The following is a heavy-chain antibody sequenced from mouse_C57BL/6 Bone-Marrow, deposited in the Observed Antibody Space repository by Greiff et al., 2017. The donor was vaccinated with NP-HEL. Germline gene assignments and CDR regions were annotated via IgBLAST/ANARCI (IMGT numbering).Heavy chain of an antibody. CDR3: AREGPYYPWYFDV. V-gene: IGHV1-75*01. Sequence: QVQLQQSGPELVKPGASVKISCKASGYTFTDYYINWVKQRPGQGLEWIGWIFPGSGRTYYNEKFKGKATLTVDKSSSTAYMLLSSLTSEDSAVYVCAREGPYYPWYFDVWGTGTTVTVSS. CDR2: IFPGSGRT. J-gene: IGHJ1*03. D-gene: IGHD1-1*01. CDR1: GYTFTDYY.